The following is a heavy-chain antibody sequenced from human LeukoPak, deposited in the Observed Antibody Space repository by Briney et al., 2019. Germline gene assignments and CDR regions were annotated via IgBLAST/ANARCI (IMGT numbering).Heavy chain of an antibody. CDR1: GGSNSSYY. J-gene: IGHJ4*02. D-gene: IGHD6-19*01. Sequence: TSETLSLTCTVSGGSNSSYYWSWIRQPPGKGLEWIGYIYYSGSTNYNPSLKSRVTISVDTSKNQFSLKLSSVTAADTAVYYCARDGDSSGWYPKFDYWGQGTLVTVSS. CDR2: IYYSGST. CDR3: ARDGDSSGWYPKFDY. V-gene: IGHV4-59*01.